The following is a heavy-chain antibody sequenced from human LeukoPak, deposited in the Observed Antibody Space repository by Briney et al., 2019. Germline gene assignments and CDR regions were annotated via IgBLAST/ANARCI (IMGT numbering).Heavy chain of an antibody. CDR2: INPNSGGT. Sequence: ASVKVSCKASGYTFTGYYMDWVRQATGQGLEWMGWINPNSGGTNYAQKFQGRVTMTRDTSISTAYMELSRLRSDDTAVYYCARVLDSSSWTDYWGQGTLVTVSS. V-gene: IGHV1-2*02. CDR1: GYTFTGYY. D-gene: IGHD6-13*01. J-gene: IGHJ4*02. CDR3: ARVLDSSSWTDY.